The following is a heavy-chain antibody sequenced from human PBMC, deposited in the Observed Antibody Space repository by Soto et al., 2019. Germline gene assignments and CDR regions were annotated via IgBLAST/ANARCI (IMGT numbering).Heavy chain of an antibody. CDR1: GFTFSSYW. J-gene: IGHJ4*02. CDR2: IKQDGNEK. Sequence: GGSLRLSCAASGFTFSSYWMSWVRQAPGKGLEWVANIKQDGNEKYYVDSVKGRFTISRDNAKNSLYLQMNSLRAEDTAVYYCARDGGAYYYDSSGYYYWGQGTLVTVSS. CDR3: ARDGGAYYYDSSGYYY. V-gene: IGHV3-7*01. D-gene: IGHD3-22*01.